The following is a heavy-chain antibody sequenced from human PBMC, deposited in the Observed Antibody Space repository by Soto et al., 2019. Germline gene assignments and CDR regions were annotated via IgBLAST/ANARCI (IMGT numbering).Heavy chain of an antibody. Sequence: SETLSLTCTVSGGSISSYYWSWIRQPPGKGLEWIGYIYYSGSTNYNPSLKSRVTISVDTSKNQFSLKLSSVTAADTAVYYCATTITIFGVVEYYFDYWGQGTLVTVSS. CDR3: ATTITIFGVVEYYFDY. D-gene: IGHD3-3*01. CDR1: GGSISSYY. V-gene: IGHV4-59*01. J-gene: IGHJ4*02. CDR2: IYYSGST.